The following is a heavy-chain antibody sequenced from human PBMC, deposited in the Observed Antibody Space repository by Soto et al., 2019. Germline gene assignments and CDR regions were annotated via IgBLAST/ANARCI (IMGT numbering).Heavy chain of an antibody. J-gene: IGHJ5*02. CDR1: GASFTPYS. D-gene: IGHD3-9*01. V-gene: IGHV4-34*01. CDR2: VNHDGST. Sequence: SETLSLTCGVSGASFTPYSWNWIRQPPGGGLEWIGEVNHDGSTNYNPSLKSRVTISVDTSKNQFSLRLTSVTAADTAVYYCARDASPYFDLLSAFHPWGQGTLVTVS. CDR3: ARDASPYFDLLSAFHP.